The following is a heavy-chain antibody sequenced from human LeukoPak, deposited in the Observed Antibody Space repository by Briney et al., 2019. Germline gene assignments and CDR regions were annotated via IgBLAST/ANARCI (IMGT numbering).Heavy chain of an antibody. J-gene: IGHJ5*02. D-gene: IGHD3-10*01. V-gene: IGHV1-2*02. CDR2: INPNSGGT. CDR1: GYTFTGYY. Sequence: ASVKVSCKASGYTFTGYYMHWVRQAPGQGLEWMGWINPNSGGTNYAQKFQGRVTMTRDTSISTAYMELSRLRSDDTAVYYCARARGTMARGPNGRFDPWGQGTLVTVSS. CDR3: ARARGTMARGPNGRFDP.